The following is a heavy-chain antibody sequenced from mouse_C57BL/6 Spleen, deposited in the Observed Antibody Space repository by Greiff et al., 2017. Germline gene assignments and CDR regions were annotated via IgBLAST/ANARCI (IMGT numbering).Heavy chain of an antibody. Sequence: QVQLQQSGAELVKPGASVKLSCKASGYTFTSYWMQWVKQRPGQGLEWIGEIDPSDSYTNYNPKFKGKATLTVDTSSSTAYMQSSSLTSEDSAVYYCAREGLRRSDFDDGGKGTTLTVSS. J-gene: IGHJ2*01. CDR1: GYTFTSYW. CDR3: AREGLRRSDFDD. CDR2: IDPSDSYT. V-gene: IGHV1-50*01. D-gene: IGHD2-4*01.